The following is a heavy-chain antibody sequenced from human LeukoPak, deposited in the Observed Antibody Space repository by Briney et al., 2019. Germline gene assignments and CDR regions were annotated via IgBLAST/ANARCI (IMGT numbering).Heavy chain of an antibody. J-gene: IGHJ6*03. D-gene: IGHD3-10*01. Sequence: GGSLRLSCAASGFTFSSYGMSWVRQAPGKGLEWVSGINWNGGSTGYADSVKGRFTISRDNAKNSLYLQMNSLRAEDTALYYCAREGSYGSGSYYDYYYMDVWGKGTTVTVSS. CDR2: INWNGGST. V-gene: IGHV3-20*04. CDR3: AREGSYGSGSYYDYYYMDV. CDR1: GFTFSSYG.